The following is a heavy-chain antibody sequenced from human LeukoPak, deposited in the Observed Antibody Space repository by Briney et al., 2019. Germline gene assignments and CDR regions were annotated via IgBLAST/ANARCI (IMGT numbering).Heavy chain of an antibody. V-gene: IGHV5-51*01. J-gene: IGHJ4*02. CDR3: ARHEVGATDF. CDR2: IYPGDSDT. CDR1: GYSFTTYW. D-gene: IGHD1-26*01. Sequence: GESLKISCKGSGYSFTTYWIAWVRQMPGKGLEWMGLIYPGDSDTRYSPSFQGQVTISADKSISTAYLQWSSLKASDTAMYFCARHEVGATDFWGQGTLVTVSS.